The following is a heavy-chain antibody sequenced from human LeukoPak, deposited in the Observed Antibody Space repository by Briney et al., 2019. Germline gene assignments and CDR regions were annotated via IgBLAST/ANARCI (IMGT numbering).Heavy chain of an antibody. Sequence: SETLSLTCTASGGSISSYYWSWIRQPPGKGLEWIGYIYYSGSTNYNPSLKSRVTISVDTSKNQFSLKLSSVTAADTAVYYCARTIAGVAATSFYYYYYVDVWGKGTTVTISS. V-gene: IGHV4-59*01. CDR2: IYYSGST. D-gene: IGHD2-15*01. CDR3: ARTIAGVAATSFYYYYYVDV. J-gene: IGHJ6*03. CDR1: GGSISSYY.